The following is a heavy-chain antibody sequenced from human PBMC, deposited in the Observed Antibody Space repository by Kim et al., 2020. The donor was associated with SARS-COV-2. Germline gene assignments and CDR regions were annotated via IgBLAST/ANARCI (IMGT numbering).Heavy chain of an antibody. D-gene: IGHD6-13*01. CDR3: ARDLLGIASSSWYYYYYGMDV. Sequence: ASVKVSCKASGYTFTSYGISWVRQAPGQGLEWMGWISAYNGNTNYAQKLQGRVTMTTDTSTSTAYMELRSLRSDDTAVYYCARDLLGIASSSWYYYYYGMDVWGQGTTVTVSS. J-gene: IGHJ6*02. CDR1: GYTFTSYG. V-gene: IGHV1-18*01. CDR2: ISAYNGNT.